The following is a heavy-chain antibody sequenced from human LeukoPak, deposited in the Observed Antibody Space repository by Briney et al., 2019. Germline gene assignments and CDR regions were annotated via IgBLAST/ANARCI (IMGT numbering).Heavy chain of an antibody. J-gene: IGHJ6*02. Sequence: GASVKVSCKVSDYVLTELSIHWVRQAPGQGLEWVGGLDPEAGERIYAQGFHGRITITEDTSTDTAYMEISSLRSDDTAIYFCATIDRPQYHNATDVWGQGTAVTVSS. CDR3: ATIDRPQYHNATDV. V-gene: IGHV1-24*01. CDR2: LDPEAGER. CDR1: DYVLTELS.